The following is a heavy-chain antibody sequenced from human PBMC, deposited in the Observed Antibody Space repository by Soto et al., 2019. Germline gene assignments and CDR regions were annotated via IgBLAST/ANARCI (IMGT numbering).Heavy chain of an antibody. CDR2: INPSGGST. CDR3: ARDPSGYYYDSSGYYYGLGWDY. CDR1: GYTFTSYY. J-gene: IGHJ4*02. Sequence: QVQLVQSGAEVKKPGASVKVSCKASGYTFTSYYMHWVRQAPGQGLEWMGIINPSGGSTSYAQKVPGRVTMTRDTSTSTVYMELSSLSSEDTAVYYCARDPSGYYYDSSGYYYGLGWDYWGQGTLVTVSS. D-gene: IGHD3-22*01. V-gene: IGHV1-46*01.